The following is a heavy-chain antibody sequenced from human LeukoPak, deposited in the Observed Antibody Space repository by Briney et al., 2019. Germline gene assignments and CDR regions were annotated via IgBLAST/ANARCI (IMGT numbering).Heavy chain of an antibody. CDR3: ARISSSNWYDERGAFDV. CDR1: GGSISGYY. CDR2: VYYTGSN. Sequence: PSETLSLTCTVSGGSISGYYWSWVRQPPGKGLEWIGFVYYTGSNNYSPSLKSRVTISVDTSKNQFSLKLRSVTAADTAVYYCARISSSNWYDERGAFDVWGQGTMVTVSS. J-gene: IGHJ3*01. V-gene: IGHV4-59*01. D-gene: IGHD6-13*01.